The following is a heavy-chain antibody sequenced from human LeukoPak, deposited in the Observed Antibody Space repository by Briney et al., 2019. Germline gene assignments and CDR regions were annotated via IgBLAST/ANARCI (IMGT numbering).Heavy chain of an antibody. J-gene: IGHJ4*02. CDR3: ARHEAAALSSLDY. V-gene: IGHV4-34*01. D-gene: IGHD6-13*01. CDR2: INHSGST. CDR1: GGSFSGYH. Sequence: SETLSLTCAVYGGSFSGYHWSWIRQPPGKGLEWIGEINHSGSTNYNPSLKSRVTISVDTSKNQFSLKLSSVTAADTAVYYCARHEAAALSSLDYWGQGTLVTVSS.